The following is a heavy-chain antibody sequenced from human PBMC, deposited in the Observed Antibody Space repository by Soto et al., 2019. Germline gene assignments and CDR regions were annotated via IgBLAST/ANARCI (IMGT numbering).Heavy chain of an antibody. J-gene: IGHJ4*02. CDR2: ISGSGHAT. CDR1: GFIFDNYA. CDR3: AKGRYFDSSGGCANY. D-gene: IGHD3-22*01. V-gene: IGHV3-23*01. Sequence: EVKLLESGGGLVPPRASARLSCITSGFIFDNYAMSWVRQSPGRGLEWVAAISGSGHATYYTQSVQGRFIISRDKSKKTVFLQMHNLRAEDTAVYYCAKGRYFDSSGGCANYWGLGTLVTVSS.